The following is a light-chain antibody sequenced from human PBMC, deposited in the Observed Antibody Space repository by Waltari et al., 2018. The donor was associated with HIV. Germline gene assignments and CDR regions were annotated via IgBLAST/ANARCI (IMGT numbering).Light chain of an antibody. V-gene: IGLV2-14*01. Sequence: HSALTQPASVSGSPGQSITISCTGSSTDIGFYNLVSWYHQPPGKAPRRILYEVHSRPSGVPVRFSGTKSGNTASLTISMLQADDEADYYCSSYVNTDTLIFGGGTKLTVL. CDR3: SSYVNTDTLI. J-gene: IGLJ2*01. CDR2: EVH. CDR1: STDIGFYNL.